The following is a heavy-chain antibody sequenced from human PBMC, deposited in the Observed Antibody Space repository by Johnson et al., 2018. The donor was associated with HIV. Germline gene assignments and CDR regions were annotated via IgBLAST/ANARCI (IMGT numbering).Heavy chain of an antibody. CDR2: ISYDGCTK. CDR3: AKEGITMEVDI. Sequence: QVRLVESGGGVVQPGGSLRLSCEGTGSSFSSFSMHWVRQAPGKGLEWVAIISYDGCTKYYADSVKGRFTISRDNSQKTLYLQMNSLRAEDTAVYYCAKEGITMEVDIWGQGTMVTVSS. J-gene: IGHJ3*02. D-gene: IGHD3-10*01. CDR1: GSSFSSFS. V-gene: IGHV3-33*05.